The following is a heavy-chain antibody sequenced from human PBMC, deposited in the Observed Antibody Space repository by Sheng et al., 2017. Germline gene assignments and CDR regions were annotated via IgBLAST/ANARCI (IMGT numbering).Heavy chain of an antibody. V-gene: IGHV3-23*01. CDR3: AKEGLYSGKSYFDY. CDR2: ISGGGGDT. J-gene: IGHJ4*02. CDR1: GFTFSSYA. D-gene: IGHD6-13*01. Sequence: EVQLLESGGGLVQPGGPVRLSCTASGFTFSSYAMSWVRQAPGKGLEWVSAISGGGGDTFYSDFVKGRFTISRDNSRNTLSLRMNSLRAEDTAIYYCAKEGLYSGKSYFDYWGQGTLVTVSS.